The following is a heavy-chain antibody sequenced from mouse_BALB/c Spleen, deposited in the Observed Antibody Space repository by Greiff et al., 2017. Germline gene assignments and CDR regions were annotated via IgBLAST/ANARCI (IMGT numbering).Heavy chain of an antibody. CDR1: GYTFTSYW. D-gene: IGHD2-4*01. J-gene: IGHJ3*01. Sequence: VKLQESGAELARPGASVKLSCKASGYTFTSYWMQWVKQRPGQGLEWIGAIYPGDGDTRYTQKFKGKATLTADKSSSTAYMQLSSLASEDSAVYYCARMSYYDYDGVAYWGQGTLVTVSA. CDR2: IYPGDGDT. CDR3: ARMSYYDYDGVAY. V-gene: IGHV1-87*01.